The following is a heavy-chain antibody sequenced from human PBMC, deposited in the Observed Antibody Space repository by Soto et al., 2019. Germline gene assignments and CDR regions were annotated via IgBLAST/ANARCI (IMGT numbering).Heavy chain of an antibody. J-gene: IGHJ4*02. CDR2: IRDRAYNYAT. V-gene: IGHV3-73*01. CDR3: TRLISAAQDY. CDR1: SFVFKDSS. D-gene: IGHD3-10*01. Sequence: EVLLVESGGGVVQPGVSLKLSCVASSFVFKDSSIHWVRQASGKGLEWVGRIRDRAYNYATAYTASVKGRFTISRDDSTNTAYLQMNSLRTEDTAIYYCTRLISAAQDYWGQGTLVTVSS.